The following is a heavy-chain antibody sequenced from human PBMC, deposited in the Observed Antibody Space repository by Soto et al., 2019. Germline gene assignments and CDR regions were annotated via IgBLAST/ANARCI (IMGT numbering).Heavy chain of an antibody. CDR2: ISWNSGSI. Sequence: EVQLVESGGGLVQPGRSLRLSCAASGFTFDDYTMHWVRQAPGKDLEWVSGISWNSGSIGYADSVKGRFTISRDNAKNSLYLQMNSLRAEDTALYYCAKEGSGGSCYDYWGQGTLVTVSS. V-gene: IGHV3-9*01. CDR3: AKEGSGGSCYDY. D-gene: IGHD2-15*01. CDR1: GFTFDDYT. J-gene: IGHJ4*02.